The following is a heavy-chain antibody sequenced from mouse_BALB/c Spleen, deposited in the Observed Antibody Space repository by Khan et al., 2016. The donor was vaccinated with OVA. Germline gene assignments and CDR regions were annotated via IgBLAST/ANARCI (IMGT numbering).Heavy chain of an antibody. D-gene: IGHD2-1*01. CDR1: GFTFSSFG. CDR3: ARSGGNFHWYFDV. J-gene: IGHJ1*01. CDR2: MSSGSSTI. Sequence: EVELVESGGGLVQPGGSRKLSCAASGFTFSSFGMHWVRQAPKKGLEWVAYMSSGSSTIYYVDTVKGRFIISRANPKNTLDLQMTSLRSEETAMYYCARSGGNFHWYFDVWGAGTSVTVAS. V-gene: IGHV5-17*02.